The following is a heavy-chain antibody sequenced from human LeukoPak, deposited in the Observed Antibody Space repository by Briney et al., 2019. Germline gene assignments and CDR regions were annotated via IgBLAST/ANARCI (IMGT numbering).Heavy chain of an antibody. V-gene: IGHV4-59*01. CDR2: IYYSGST. Sequence: SGGSLRLSCAASGFTFSSYSMNWVRQAPGKGLEWIGYIYYSGSTNYNPSLKSRVTISVDTSKNQFSLKLSSVTAADTAVYYCARVTMVRGVINYYYGMDVWGQGTTVTVSS. CDR1: GFTFSSYS. CDR3: ARVTMVRGVINYYYGMDV. D-gene: IGHD3-10*01. J-gene: IGHJ6*02.